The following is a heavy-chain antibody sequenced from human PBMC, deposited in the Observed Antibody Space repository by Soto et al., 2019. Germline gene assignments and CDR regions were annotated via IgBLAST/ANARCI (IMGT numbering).Heavy chain of an antibody. CDR3: ARESSGWYLRYYYYGMDV. J-gene: IGHJ6*02. CDR2: TYYRSKLYN. CDR1: GDSVSSNSSA. D-gene: IGHD6-19*01. V-gene: IGHV6-1*01. Sequence: SQTLSLTYAISGDSVSSNSSAWNCIRQCPSRGLEWLGRTYYRSKLYNDYAVSVKSRITINPDTSKNQFSLQLNSVTPEDTAVYYCARESSGWYLRYYYYGMDVWGQGTTVTVS.